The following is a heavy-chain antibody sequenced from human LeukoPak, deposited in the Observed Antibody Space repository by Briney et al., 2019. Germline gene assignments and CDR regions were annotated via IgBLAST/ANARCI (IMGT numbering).Heavy chain of an antibody. CDR1: GFTVSSNY. V-gene: IGHV3-53*01. CDR3: ARDTTMVRGVMGYYYGMDV. CDR2: IYSGGST. D-gene: IGHD3-10*01. Sequence: GGSLRLSCAASGFTVSSNYMSWVRQAPGKGLEWVSVIYSGGSTYYTDSVKGRFTISRDNSKNTLYLQMNSLRAEDTAVYYCARDTTMVRGVMGYYYGMDVWGQGTTVIVSS. J-gene: IGHJ6*02.